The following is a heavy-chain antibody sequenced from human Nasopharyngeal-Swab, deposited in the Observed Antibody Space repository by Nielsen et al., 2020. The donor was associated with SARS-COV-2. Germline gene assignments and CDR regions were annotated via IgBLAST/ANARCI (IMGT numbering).Heavy chain of an antibody. J-gene: IGHJ3*02. CDR3: ARGQHYDILTGYPALDAFDI. V-gene: IGHV4-34*01. CDR2: INHSGST. D-gene: IGHD3-9*01. Sequence: WIRQPPGKGLEWIGEINHSGSTNYNSSLKSRVTISVDTSKNQFSLKLSSVTAADTAVYYCARGQHYDILTGYPALDAFDIWGQGTMVTVSS.